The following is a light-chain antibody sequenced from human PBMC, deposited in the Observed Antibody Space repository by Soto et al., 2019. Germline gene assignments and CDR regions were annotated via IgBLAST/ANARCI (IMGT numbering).Light chain of an antibody. J-gene: IGKJ1*01. Sequence: DILMTQSPSSLSASVGDRVTITCRASQSIANYLYWYHQQPGRAPKLLIYSTSTLQTEVPSRFSGSGSGTDFTLTINSLQPEDFGSYYCQQSYSFPRTFGQGTKVDI. CDR3: QQSYSFPRT. CDR1: QSIANY. V-gene: IGKV1-39*01. CDR2: STS.